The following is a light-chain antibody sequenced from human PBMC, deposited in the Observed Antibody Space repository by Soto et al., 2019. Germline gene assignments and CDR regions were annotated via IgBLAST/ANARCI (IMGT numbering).Light chain of an antibody. CDR1: QSVRNNY. J-gene: IGKJ1*01. V-gene: IGKV3-20*01. CDR3: QQYDRSPST. CDR2: GAS. Sequence: EIVLTQSPGALSLSPGERATLSCRASQSVRNNYLAWYQQKPGQAPRLLMYGASSRATGIPDRFSGSGSGTDFTLTISRLEPEDFAVYYCQQYDRSPSTFGQGTKVDIK.